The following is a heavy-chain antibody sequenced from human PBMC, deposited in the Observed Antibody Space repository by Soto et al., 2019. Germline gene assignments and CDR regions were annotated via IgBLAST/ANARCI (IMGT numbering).Heavy chain of an antibody. V-gene: IGHV4-59*01. D-gene: IGHD6-19*01. CDR1: GVSISGFD. Sequence: SETLSLTCIVSGVSISGFDWSWTRQPPGKGLERIGYIHRGGNTYYSPSLENRVTISVDTSKNQFSLKLRSVTAADTAVYYCARGGWSNDYWGQGILVTVSS. J-gene: IGHJ4*02. CDR2: IHRGGNT. CDR3: ARGGWSNDY.